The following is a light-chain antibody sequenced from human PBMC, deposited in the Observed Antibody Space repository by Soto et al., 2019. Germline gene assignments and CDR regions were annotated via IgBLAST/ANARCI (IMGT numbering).Light chain of an antibody. CDR1: SIDVGGYNY. J-gene: IGLJ2*01. V-gene: IGLV2-14*01. Sequence: QSVLTQPASVSGSPGQSITISCTGTSIDVGGYNYVSWYQQHPGKAPKLMIYEVSNRPSGVSNRFSGSKSGNTASLTISGLQAEDEADYYCSSYTSSSVVFGGGTKVTVL. CDR3: SSYTSSSVV. CDR2: EVS.